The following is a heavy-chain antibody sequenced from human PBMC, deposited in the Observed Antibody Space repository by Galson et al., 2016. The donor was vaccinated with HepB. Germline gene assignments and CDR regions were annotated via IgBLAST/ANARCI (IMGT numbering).Heavy chain of an antibody. Sequence: SLRLSCAASGFSLGNYWMNWASQAPGKGLEWLANIKKDGSEINYVDSVKGRFTISRDNAKNSLFLQMNTLRVEDTAVYYCTREFDPWGRGTQVTVSS. J-gene: IGHJ2*01. CDR3: TREFDP. CDR2: IKKDGSEI. V-gene: IGHV3-7*04. CDR1: GFSLGNYW.